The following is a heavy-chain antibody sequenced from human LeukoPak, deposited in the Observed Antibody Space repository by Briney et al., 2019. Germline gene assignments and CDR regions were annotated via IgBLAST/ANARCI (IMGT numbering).Heavy chain of an antibody. CDR2: IYYSGST. V-gene: IGHV4-39*01. D-gene: IGHD4-17*01. CDR1: GGSISSSSYY. J-gene: IGHJ6*03. CDR3: ARHDIGDYYYYYYYMDV. Sequence: SEALSLTCTVSGGSISSSSYYWGWIRQPPGKGLEWIGSIYYSGSTYYNPSLKSRVTISVDTSKNQFSLKLSSVTAADTAVYYCARHDIGDYYYYYYYMDVWGKGTTVTISS.